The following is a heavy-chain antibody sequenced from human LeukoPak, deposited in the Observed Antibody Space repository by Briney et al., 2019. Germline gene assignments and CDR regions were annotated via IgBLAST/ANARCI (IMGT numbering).Heavy chain of an antibody. CDR3: AARVVGATNDY. CDR2: VDHTGST. J-gene: IGHJ4*02. Sequence: PSETLSLTCAVYGGSFSTYYWTWIRQPPGKGLEWIGYVDHTGSTNFNPSLNGRVSISRDTTKNLFSLKLSSVTAADTAVYYCAARVVGATNDYWGQGTLVTVSS. V-gene: IGHV4-59*01. CDR1: GGSFSTYY. D-gene: IGHD1-26*01.